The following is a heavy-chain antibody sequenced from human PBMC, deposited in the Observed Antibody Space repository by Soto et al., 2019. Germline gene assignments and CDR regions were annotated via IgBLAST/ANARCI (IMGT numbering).Heavy chain of an antibody. D-gene: IGHD6-6*01. Sequence: SETLSLTCAVSGGSISSGGYSWSWIRQPPGKGLEWIGYIYHSGSTYYNPSLKSRLTISVDRSKNQFSLKLSSVTAADTAVYYCARGDRDSSIAALNWFDPWGQGTLVTVSS. CDR3: ARGDRDSSIAALNWFDP. CDR1: GGSISSGGYS. V-gene: IGHV4-30-2*01. J-gene: IGHJ5*02. CDR2: IYHSGST.